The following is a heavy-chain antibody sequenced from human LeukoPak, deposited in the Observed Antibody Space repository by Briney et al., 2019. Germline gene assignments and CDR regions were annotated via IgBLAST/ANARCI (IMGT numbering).Heavy chain of an antibody. V-gene: IGHV3-53*05. J-gene: IGHJ4*02. CDR2: IYSGGST. CDR1: GFTVSSSY. Sequence: GGSLRLSCAASGFTVSSSYMSWVRQAPGKGLEWVSLIYSGGSTYYADSVKGRFTISRDNSENTLYLQMSSLRAEDTAVYYCARDKLSSGWYVGFDSWGQGTLVTVSS. D-gene: IGHD6-19*01. CDR3: ARDKLSSGWYVGFDS.